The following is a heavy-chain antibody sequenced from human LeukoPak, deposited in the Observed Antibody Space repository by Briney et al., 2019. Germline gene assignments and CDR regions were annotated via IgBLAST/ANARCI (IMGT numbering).Heavy chain of an antibody. CDR2: IYYSGST. V-gene: IGHV4-59*08. CDR1: GGSISSYY. J-gene: IGHJ4*02. Sequence: SETLSLTCTVSGGSISSYYWSWIRQPPGKGLEWIGYIYYSGSTNYNPSLKSRVTISVDTSKNQFSLKLSSVTAADTAVYYCARQVGGNWGSGYFGYWGQGSRVTVSS. CDR3: ARQVGGNWGSGYFGY. D-gene: IGHD7-27*01.